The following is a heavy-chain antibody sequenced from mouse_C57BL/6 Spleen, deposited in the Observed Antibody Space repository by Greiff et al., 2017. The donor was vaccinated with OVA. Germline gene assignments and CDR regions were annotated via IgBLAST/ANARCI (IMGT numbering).Heavy chain of an antibody. Sequence: EVQLQQSGPELVKPGASVKIPCKASGYTFTDYNMDWVKQSHGKSLEWIGDINPNNGGTIYNQKFKGKATLTVDKSSSTAYMELRSLTSEDTAVYYCARLGRRNFDYWGQGTTLTVSS. J-gene: IGHJ2*01. D-gene: IGHD4-1*01. CDR2: INPNNGGT. CDR3: ARLGRRNFDY. V-gene: IGHV1-18*01. CDR1: GYTFTDYN.